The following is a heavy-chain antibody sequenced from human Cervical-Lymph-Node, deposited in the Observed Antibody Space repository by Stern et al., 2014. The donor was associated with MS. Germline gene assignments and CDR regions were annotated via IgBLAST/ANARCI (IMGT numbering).Heavy chain of an antibody. CDR2: IFPGDSDI. D-gene: IGHD2-21*02. CDR3: ARHCSGGDCGDSYGMDV. CDR1: GYTFTNYW. Sequence: EVQLVESGAEVKKPGESLKISCKASGYTFTNYWIGWVRRLPGKGLEGMGIIFPGDSDIRYSPSFQGQVTFSADKSSSTAYLQWRSLKASDTAIYYCARHCSGGDCGDSYGMDVWGQGTTVTVSS. J-gene: IGHJ6*02. V-gene: IGHV5-51*01.